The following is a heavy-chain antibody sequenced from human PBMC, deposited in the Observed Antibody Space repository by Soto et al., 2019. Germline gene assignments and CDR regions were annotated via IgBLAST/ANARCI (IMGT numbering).Heavy chain of an antibody. V-gene: IGHV3-7*05. CDR3: ARDKASDIVVVPALYGMDV. CDR2: IKQDGSEK. Sequence: PGGSLRLSCAASGFTFSSYWMSWVRQAPGKGLEWVANIKQDGSEKYYVDSVKGRFTISRDNAKNSLYLQMNSLRAEDTAVYYCARDKASDIVVVPALYGMDVWGQGTMVTVSS. CDR1: GFTFSSYW. J-gene: IGHJ6*02. D-gene: IGHD2-2*01.